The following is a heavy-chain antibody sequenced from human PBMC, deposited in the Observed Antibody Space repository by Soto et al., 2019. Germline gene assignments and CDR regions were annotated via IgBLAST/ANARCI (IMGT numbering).Heavy chain of an antibody. Sequence: GSLRLSCAASGFTFSSYEMNWVRQAPGKGLEWVSYISSSGSTIYYADSVKGRFTISRDNAKNSLYLQMNSLRAEDTAVYYCAREHSSSWYSGETSFDYWGQGTLVTVSS. CDR1: GFTFSSYE. J-gene: IGHJ4*02. CDR3: AREHSSSWYSGETSFDY. V-gene: IGHV3-48*03. D-gene: IGHD6-13*01. CDR2: ISSSGSTI.